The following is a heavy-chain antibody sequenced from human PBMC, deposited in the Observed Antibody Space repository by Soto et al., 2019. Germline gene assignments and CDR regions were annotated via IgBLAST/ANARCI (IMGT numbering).Heavy chain of an antibody. CDR1: GFTFCYYG. Sequence: QVQLVDSGGGVVQPGRSLRLSCAASGFTFCYYGMHWVRQAPGKGLEWVALISYDGSKKYYADSVKGRFTISRDNSENTMYLQMNILRPEDTAVYYCAKVPLRPYYFDFVGQGTLVIVSS. V-gene: IGHV3-30*18. D-gene: IGHD5-12*01. CDR3: AKVPLRPYYFDF. J-gene: IGHJ4*02. CDR2: ISYDGSKK.